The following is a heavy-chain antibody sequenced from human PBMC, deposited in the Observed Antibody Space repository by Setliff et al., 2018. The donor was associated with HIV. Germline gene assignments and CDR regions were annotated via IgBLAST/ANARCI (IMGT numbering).Heavy chain of an antibody. CDR3: ARVYSRSWFFFDH. Sequence: SETLSLTCTVSGASINSGSHNWGWIRQPPGKGLEWIATLHYTGTTYYNPSLKSRVTISTDTSKNQFSLKLSYVTAADTAVYYCARVYSRSWFFFDHWGQGILVTVSS. J-gene: IGHJ4*02. CDR1: GASINSGSHN. D-gene: IGHD6-13*01. V-gene: IGHV4-39*01. CDR2: LHYTGTT.